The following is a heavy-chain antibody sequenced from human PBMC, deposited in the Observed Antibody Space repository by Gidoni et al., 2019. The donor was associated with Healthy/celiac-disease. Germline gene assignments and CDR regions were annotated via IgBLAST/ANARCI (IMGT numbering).Heavy chain of an antibody. V-gene: IGHV4-61*02. D-gene: IGHD2-8*01. CDR3: ARENPWLGVKKTNWFDP. CDR2: IYTSGST. J-gene: IGHJ5*02. Sequence: QVQLQESGPGLVKPSQTLSLTCTVSGGSISSGSYYWSWIRQPAGKGLEWIGRIYTSGSTNYNPSLKSRVTISVDTSKNQFSLKLSSVTAADTAVYYCARENPWLGVKKTNWFDPWGQGTLVTVSS. CDR1: GGSISSGSYY.